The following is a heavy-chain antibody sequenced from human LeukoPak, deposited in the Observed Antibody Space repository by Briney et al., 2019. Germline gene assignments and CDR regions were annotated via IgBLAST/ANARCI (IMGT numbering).Heavy chain of an antibody. CDR1: VGSISSSCYY. D-gene: IGHD3-3*01. CDR3: ASPPARITIFGVVTPEHYYYYMDV. V-gene: IGHV4-39*01. Sequence: PSETLSLTCTVSVGSISSSCYYWGSIRPPPGNGLEWIGSIYYSGSTYYNPSLKSRVTISVDTSKNQFSLKLSSVTAADTAVYYCASPPARITIFGVVTPEHYYYYMDVWGKGTTVTVSS. CDR2: IYYSGST. J-gene: IGHJ6*03.